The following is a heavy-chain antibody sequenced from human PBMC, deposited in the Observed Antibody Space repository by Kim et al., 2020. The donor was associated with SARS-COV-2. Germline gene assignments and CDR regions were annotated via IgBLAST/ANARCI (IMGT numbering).Heavy chain of an antibody. V-gene: IGHV3-48*02. J-gene: IGHJ4*02. D-gene: IGHD3-16*01. CDR2: ISSSSSTI. CDR1: GFTFSSYS. Sequence: GGSLRLSCAASGFTFSSYSMNWVRQAPGKGLEWVSYISSSSSTIYYADSVKGRFTISRDNAKNSLYLQMNSLRDEDTAVYYCARDISPYVWGRMGYFDYWGQGTLVTVSS. CDR3: ARDISPYVWGRMGYFDY.